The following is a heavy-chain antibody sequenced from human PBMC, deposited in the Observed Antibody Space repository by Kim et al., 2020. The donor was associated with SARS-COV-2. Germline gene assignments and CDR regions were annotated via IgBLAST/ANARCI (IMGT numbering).Heavy chain of an antibody. CDR2: SNK. CDR3: ARERDYGMDV. Sequence: SNKYYADSVKGRFNISRDNSKNTLYLQMNSLRAEDTAVYYCARERDYGMDVWGQGTTVTVSS. J-gene: IGHJ6*02. V-gene: IGHV3-33*01.